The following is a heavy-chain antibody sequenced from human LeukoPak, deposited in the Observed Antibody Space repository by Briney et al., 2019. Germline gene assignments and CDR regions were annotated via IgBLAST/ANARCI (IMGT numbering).Heavy chain of an antibody. J-gene: IGHJ3*02. V-gene: IGHV4-4*07. CDR1: SGSLSRYY. D-gene: IGHD3-10*01. Sequence: SETLSLTCTVSSGSLSRYYWTWIRQPAGKGLEWIGRVYTSGTINYNPSLKSRVTMSVDTSKNQFSLKLISVTAADTAVYYCARGIYFASGSDAFDIWGQGTMVTVSS. CDR3: ARGIYFASGSDAFDI. CDR2: VYTSGTI.